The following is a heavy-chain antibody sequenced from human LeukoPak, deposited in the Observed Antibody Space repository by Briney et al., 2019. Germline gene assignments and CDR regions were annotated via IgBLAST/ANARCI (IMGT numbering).Heavy chain of an antibody. CDR3: AKGRGGDYSYGSYYFDS. D-gene: IGHD5-18*01. CDR1: GFTITSYA. J-gene: IGHJ4*02. Sequence: GGSLRLSCAASGFTITSYAIHWVRQAPGKGLEWVAVIPYDGSNYYYADSVKGRFTISRDNSKNTLFLHMNSLRTEDTAVYYCAKGRGGDYSYGSYYFDSWGQGTLVTVSS. CDR2: IPYDGSNY. V-gene: IGHV3-30*04.